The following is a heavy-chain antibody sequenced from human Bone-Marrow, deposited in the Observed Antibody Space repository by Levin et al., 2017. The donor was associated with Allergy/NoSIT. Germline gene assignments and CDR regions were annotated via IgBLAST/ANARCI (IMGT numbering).Heavy chain of an antibody. J-gene: IGHJ4*02. D-gene: IGHD2-15*01. Sequence: GESLKISCAASGFIFSDHYMDWVRQAPGKGLEWVGRSRNKANSYTTEYAASVKGRFAISRDESKTSMYLQMNSLKTEDTAVYYCVRVGLCSGGSCPPLDYWGQGTLVTVSS. V-gene: IGHV3-72*01. CDR3: VRVGLCSGGSCPPLDY. CDR1: GFIFSDHY. CDR2: SRNKANSYTT.